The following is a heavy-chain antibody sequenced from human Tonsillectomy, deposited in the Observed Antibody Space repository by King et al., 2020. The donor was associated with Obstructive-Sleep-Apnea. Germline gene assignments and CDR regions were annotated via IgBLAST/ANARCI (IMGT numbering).Heavy chain of an antibody. J-gene: IGHJ5*02. Sequence: QLQESGPGLVKPSETLSLTCTVSGGSISSSSYYWGWIRQSPGKGLEWIGSIYYSGSTYYNPSLKSRVTISVDTSKNQFSLKLSSVTAADTAVYYCARGLGLNWFDPWGQGTLVTVSS. CDR1: GGSISSSSYY. D-gene: IGHD2-21*01. CDR3: ARGLGLNWFDP. V-gene: IGHV4-39*07. CDR2: IYYSGST.